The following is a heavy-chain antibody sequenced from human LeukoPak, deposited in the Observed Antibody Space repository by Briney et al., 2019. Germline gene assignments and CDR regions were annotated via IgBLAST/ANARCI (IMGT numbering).Heavy chain of an antibody. CDR3: ARPPITSPFYFDY. V-gene: IGHV3-20*04. Sequence: GGSLRLSCTASGFAFDEHGMSWVRQVPGKGLEWVSGINWSGGSTGYADPLRGRFTISRDSAKNSLYLQMDSLRAEDTALYYRARPPITSPFYFDYWGQGTLVTVSS. J-gene: IGHJ4*02. CDR2: INWSGGST. D-gene: IGHD2-2*01. CDR1: GFAFDEHG.